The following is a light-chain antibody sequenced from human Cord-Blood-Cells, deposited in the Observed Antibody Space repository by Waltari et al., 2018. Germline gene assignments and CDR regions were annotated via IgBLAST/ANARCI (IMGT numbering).Light chain of an antibody. Sequence: QSALTQPRPVSGSPGQPVTISCTVTISDVGGYNYVSCSQQHPGNAPKLMIYDVSKRPSGVPDRFSGSKSGNTASLTIAGLQAEDEADYYCCSYAGSYTFYVFGTGTKVTVL. J-gene: IGLJ1*01. CDR1: ISDVGGYNY. CDR2: DVS. V-gene: IGLV2-11*01. CDR3: CSYAGSYTFYV.